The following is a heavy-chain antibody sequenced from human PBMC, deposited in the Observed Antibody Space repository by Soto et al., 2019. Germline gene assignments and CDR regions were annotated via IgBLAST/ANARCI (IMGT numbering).Heavy chain of an antibody. CDR2: ISGSGGST. Sequence: PGGSLRLSCAASGFTFSSYAMSWVRQAPGKGLEWVSAISGSGGSTYYADSVKGRFTISRDNSKNTLYLQMNSLRAEDTAVYYCAKVKQRKAYYYGSGSYSNYYYGMDVWGQGTTVTSP. D-gene: IGHD3-10*01. CDR1: GFTFSSYA. V-gene: IGHV3-23*01. J-gene: IGHJ6*02. CDR3: AKVKQRKAYYYGSGSYSNYYYGMDV.